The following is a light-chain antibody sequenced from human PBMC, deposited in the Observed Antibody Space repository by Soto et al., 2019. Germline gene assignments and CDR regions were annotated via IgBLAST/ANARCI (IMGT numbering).Light chain of an antibody. V-gene: IGLV2-23*01. J-gene: IGLJ1*01. Sequence: QSALTQPASVSGSPGQSITISCTGTSSDVGSYNLVSWYQQRPGKAPKLMIYEDTQRPSGVSNRFSGSKSGNTASLTISGLQAEDEADYYCCSYAGDSSYVFGTGTKLTVL. CDR3: CSYAGDSSYV. CDR2: EDT. CDR1: SSDVGSYNL.